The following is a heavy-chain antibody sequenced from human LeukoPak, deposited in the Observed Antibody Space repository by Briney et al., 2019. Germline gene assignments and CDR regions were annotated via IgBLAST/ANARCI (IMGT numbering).Heavy chain of an antibody. CDR1: GGTFSSYA. Sequence: SVKVSCKASGGTFSSYAISWVRQAPGQGLEWMGGIIPIFGTANYAQKFQGSVTITADESTSTAYMELSSLRSEDTAVYYCARRYYYDSSGYYSGRSHFDYWGRGTLVTVSS. V-gene: IGHV1-69*13. CDR2: IIPIFGTA. CDR3: ARRYYYDSSGYYSGRSHFDY. D-gene: IGHD3-22*01. J-gene: IGHJ4*02.